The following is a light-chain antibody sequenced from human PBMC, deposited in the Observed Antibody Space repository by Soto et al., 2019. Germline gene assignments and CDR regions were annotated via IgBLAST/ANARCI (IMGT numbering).Light chain of an antibody. CDR2: HAS. CDR1: QSLYNN. CDR3: QQYHNWPLT. V-gene: IGKV3-15*01. J-gene: IGKJ4*01. Sequence: EIVMTQSPATLSVSPGERATLSCRASQSLYNNLAWSQQIPGQAPRLLIYHASTRATGISARFSGSGYGTEFTLTISSLQSADFAVYYCQQYHNWPLTFGGGTMVEIK.